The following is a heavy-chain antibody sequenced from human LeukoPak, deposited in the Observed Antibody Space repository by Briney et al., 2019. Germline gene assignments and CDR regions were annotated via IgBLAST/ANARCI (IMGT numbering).Heavy chain of an antibody. CDR2: ISYSGSA. D-gene: IGHD5-18*01. J-gene: IGHJ4*02. CDR3: ARDRAPGYSYGLYFDY. Sequence: SETLSLTCTVSGGSVSSGSYYWSWIRQPPGKGLKWIGYISYSGSANYNPSLKSRVTISIDTSKNQFSLKVSSVTAADTAVYYCARDRAPGYSYGLYFDYWGQGTLVTVSS. V-gene: IGHV4-61*01. CDR1: GGSVSSGSYY.